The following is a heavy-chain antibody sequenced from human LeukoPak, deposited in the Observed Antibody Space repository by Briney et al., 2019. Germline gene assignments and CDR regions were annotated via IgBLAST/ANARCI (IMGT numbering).Heavy chain of an antibody. CDR3: ARGTGSLFY. Sequence: PSETLSLTCAVYGGSFSGYYWSWIRQPPGKGLEWIGEINHSGSTNYNPSLKSRVTISVDTSKNQFSLNLNSVTAADTAVYYCARGTGSLFYWGHGILVTVSS. J-gene: IGHJ4*01. V-gene: IGHV4-34*01. D-gene: IGHD3-10*01. CDR1: GGSFSGYY. CDR2: INHSGST.